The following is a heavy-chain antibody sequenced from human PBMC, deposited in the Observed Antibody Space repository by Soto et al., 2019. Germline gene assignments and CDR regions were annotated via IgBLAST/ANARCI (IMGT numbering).Heavy chain of an antibody. Sequence: GGSLRLSCVGSGITSSSFAMSWVRQAPGEGLEWVSWISGSGGSTYDADSVKGRFIISRDNSKSTLYLQMNSLRPEDTAIYYCVKWRSPRGYWGQGTLVTVSS. D-gene: IGHD3-3*01. CDR1: GITSSSFA. CDR3: VKWRSPRGY. J-gene: IGHJ4*02. V-gene: IGHV3-23*01. CDR2: ISGSGGST.